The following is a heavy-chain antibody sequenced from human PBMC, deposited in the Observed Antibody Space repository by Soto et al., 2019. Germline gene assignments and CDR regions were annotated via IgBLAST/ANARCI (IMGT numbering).Heavy chain of an antibody. J-gene: IGHJ6*02. CDR2: IYYSGST. Sequence: ASETLSLTCTVSGGSISSYYWSWIRQPPGKGLEWIGYIYYSGSTNCNPSLKSRVTISVDTSKNQFSLKLSSVTAADTAVYYCARGGYFDWLSYYYYYGMDVWGQGTTVTVSS. D-gene: IGHD3-9*01. V-gene: IGHV4-59*01. CDR3: ARGGYFDWLSYYYYYGMDV. CDR1: GGSISSYY.